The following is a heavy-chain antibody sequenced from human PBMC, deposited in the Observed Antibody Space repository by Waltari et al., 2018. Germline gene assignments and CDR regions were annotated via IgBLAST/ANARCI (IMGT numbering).Heavy chain of an antibody. Sequence: QVQLVESGGGVVQPGRSLRLSCAASGFTFSSYGMHWVRQAPGKGLEWVAGIWYDGSNKYYADSVKGRFTISRDNSKNTLYLQMNSLRAEDTAVYYCARDLSSGWQRTFDYWGQGTLVTVSS. J-gene: IGHJ4*02. CDR1: GFTFSSYG. D-gene: IGHD6-19*01. V-gene: IGHV3-33*01. CDR2: IWYDGSNK. CDR3: ARDLSSGWQRTFDY.